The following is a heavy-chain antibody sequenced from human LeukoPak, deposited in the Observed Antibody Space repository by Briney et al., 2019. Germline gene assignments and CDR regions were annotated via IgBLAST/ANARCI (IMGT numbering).Heavy chain of an antibody. CDR3: ARDRGYYGSGSYYWFDP. J-gene: IGHJ5*02. V-gene: IGHV4-31*03. Sequence: SETLSLTCTVSGGSISSGGYYWSWIRQHPGKGLEWIGYIYYSGSTYYNPSLKSRVTISVDTSKNQFSLKLSSVTAADTAVYYCARDRGYYGSGSYYWFDPWGQGTLVTVSS. D-gene: IGHD3-10*01. CDR1: GGSISSGGYY. CDR2: IYYSGST.